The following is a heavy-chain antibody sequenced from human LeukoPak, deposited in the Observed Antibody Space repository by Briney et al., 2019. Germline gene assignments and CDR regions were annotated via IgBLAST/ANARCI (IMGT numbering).Heavy chain of an antibody. CDR1: GFTVSSNY. V-gene: IGHV3-53*01. CDR3: AREIYCSASSCTGGVFDI. Sequence: GGSLRLSCAASGFTVSSNYMSWVRQAPGKGLEWVSVIYSGGSTYYADSVKGRFTISRDNSKNTLYLQMNSLRVEDTAVYYCAREIYCSASSCTGGVFDIWGRGTMVTVSS. D-gene: IGHD2-15*01. CDR2: IYSGGST. J-gene: IGHJ3*02.